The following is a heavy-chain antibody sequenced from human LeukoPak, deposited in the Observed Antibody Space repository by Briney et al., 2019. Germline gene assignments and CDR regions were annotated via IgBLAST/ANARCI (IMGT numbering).Heavy chain of an antibody. J-gene: IGHJ4*02. CDR2: IYYSGST. V-gene: IGHV4-59*01. CDR1: GGSISGYY. CDR3: ARDGTAAGAPFDY. Sequence: PSETLSLTCTVSGGSISGYYWSWIRQPPGKGLEWIGYIYYSGSTNYNPSLKSRVTISVDTSKNQFSLKLSSVTAADTAVYYCARDGTAAGAPFDYWGQGTLVTVSS. D-gene: IGHD6-13*01.